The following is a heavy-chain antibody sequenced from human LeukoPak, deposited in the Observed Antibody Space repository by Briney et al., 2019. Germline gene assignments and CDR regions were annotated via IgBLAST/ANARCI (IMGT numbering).Heavy chain of an antibody. CDR1: GGSFSGYY. CDR2: INHSGSI. CDR3: ARERCSSTSCYLPLGAFDI. V-gene: IGHV4-34*01. D-gene: IGHD2-2*01. Sequence: SETLSLTCAVYGGSFSGYYWSWIRQPPGKGLEWIGEINHSGSINYNPSLKSRVTISVDTSKNQFSLKLSSVTAADTAVYYCARERCSSTSCYLPLGAFDIWGQGTMVTVSS. J-gene: IGHJ3*02.